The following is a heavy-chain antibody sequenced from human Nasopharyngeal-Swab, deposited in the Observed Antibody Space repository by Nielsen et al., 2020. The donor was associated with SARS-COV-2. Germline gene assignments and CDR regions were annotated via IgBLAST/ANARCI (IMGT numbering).Heavy chain of an antibody. CDR3: AKDRLDIVVVPAAMWNYYGMDV. CDR1: GFAFSNYA. D-gene: IGHD2-2*01. V-gene: IGHV3-23*01. Sequence: GGSLRLSCAASGFAFSNYAMSWVRQAPGKGLEWVSTVTSSGSSTYYADSVKGRFTISRDNSKNTLYLQMGSLRAEDTAVYYCAKDRLDIVVVPAAMWNYYGMDVWGQGTTVTVSS. CDR2: VTSSGSST. J-gene: IGHJ6*02.